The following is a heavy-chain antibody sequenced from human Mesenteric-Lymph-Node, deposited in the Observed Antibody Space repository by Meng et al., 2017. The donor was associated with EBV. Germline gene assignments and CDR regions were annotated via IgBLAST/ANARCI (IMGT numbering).Heavy chain of an antibody. D-gene: IGHD3-22*01. CDR2: ISYSGST. Sequence: QLKKSGPGLVKPSETLSLTCSVSGGSFASTSYYWVWIRQPPGKGLEWIGSISYSGSTYYNPSLKSRVTISVDTPKNQFSLKLRSVTATDTAVYYCARADYYDTSGNLDFWGQGTLVTVSS. CDR3: ARADYYDTSGNLDF. CDR1: GGSFASTSYY. V-gene: IGHV4-39*01. J-gene: IGHJ4*02.